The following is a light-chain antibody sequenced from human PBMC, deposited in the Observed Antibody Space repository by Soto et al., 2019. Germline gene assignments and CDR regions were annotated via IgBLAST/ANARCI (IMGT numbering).Light chain of an antibody. J-gene: IGKJ1*01. Sequence: DLQMTQSPSSLSASVGDRVTITCRASQSISTSLNWYQLKPGKAPNLLIYTASSLQSGVPSRFSGSGSGTDFTLTISGLQPGDFATYYCQQSYSTPRTFGQGTKVEVK. CDR1: QSISTS. CDR3: QQSYSTPRT. V-gene: IGKV1-39*01. CDR2: TAS.